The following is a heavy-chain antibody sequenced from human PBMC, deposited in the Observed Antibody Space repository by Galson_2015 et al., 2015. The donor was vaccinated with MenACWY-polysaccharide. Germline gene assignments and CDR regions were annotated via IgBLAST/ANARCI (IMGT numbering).Heavy chain of an antibody. CDR1: GFTFNSYW. J-gene: IGHJ4*02. CDR3: ARDKAVGATHFDN. V-gene: IGHV3-7*01. Sequence: SLRLSCAASGFTFNSYWMSWVRQAPGKEPEWVANIRQDGSEMYYVDSVKGRFTISRDNAKDSLFLQMNSLRAEDTAVYYCARDKAVGATHFDNWGQGTLVTVSS. D-gene: IGHD1-26*01. CDR2: IRQDGSEM.